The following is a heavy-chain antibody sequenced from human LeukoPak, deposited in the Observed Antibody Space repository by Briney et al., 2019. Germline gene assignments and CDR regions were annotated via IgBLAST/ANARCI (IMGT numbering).Heavy chain of an antibody. V-gene: IGHV3-7*01. J-gene: IGHJ5*01. Sequence: GGSLRLSCAASGFVFSASYMSWVRKAPGKGLEWVATIKPDGSEKYHVDSVSGRFTISRDNTNDSLFLQMNSLRVGDTAVYYCVRGGTYWTVSWGQGTLANVS. CDR2: IKPDGSEK. CDR1: GFVFSASY. CDR3: VRGGTYWTVS.